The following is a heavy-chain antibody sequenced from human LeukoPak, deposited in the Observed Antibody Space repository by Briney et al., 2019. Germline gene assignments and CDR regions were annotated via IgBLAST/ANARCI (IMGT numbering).Heavy chain of an antibody. D-gene: IGHD4-23*01. CDR2: LIVGNGNQ. J-gene: IGHJ4*02. CDR1: GFVFSSYS. V-gene: IGHV3-48*01. Sequence: GGSLRLSCAASGFVFSSYSMNWVRQAPGKGLEWVSFLIVGNGNQHYADSVKGRFTISRDDAKNSLYLQMDSLRAEDTAVYYCARDRNGGSFDYWGQGTLVTVSS. CDR3: ARDRNGGSFDY.